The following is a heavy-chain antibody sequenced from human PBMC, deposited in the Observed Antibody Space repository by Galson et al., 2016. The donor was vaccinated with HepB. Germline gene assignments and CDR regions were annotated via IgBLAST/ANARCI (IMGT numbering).Heavy chain of an antibody. D-gene: IGHD3-9*01. CDR2: ISYDGSNK. CDR3: AKDQGILRHFDWLTYDAFDM. V-gene: IGHV3-30*18. Sequence: SLRLSCAASGFTFSSYGMHWVRQAPGKGLEWVAVISYDGSNKYYADSVKGRFTISRDNSKNTLYLQMNSLRAEDTAVYYCAKDQGILRHFDWLTYDAFDMWGQGTMVTVSS. CDR1: GFTFSSYG. J-gene: IGHJ3*02.